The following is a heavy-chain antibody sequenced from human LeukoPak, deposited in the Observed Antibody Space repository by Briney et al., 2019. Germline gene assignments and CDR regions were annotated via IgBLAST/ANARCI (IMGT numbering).Heavy chain of an antibody. J-gene: IGHJ4*02. CDR2: ISSSGSTI. Sequence: SGGSLRLSCAASGFTFSSYEMNWVRQAPGKGLEWVSYISSSGSTIYYADSVKGRFTISRDNAKNSLYLQMNSLRAEDTAVYYCARGITVVRGALDYWGQGTLVTVSS. D-gene: IGHD3-10*01. CDR1: GFTFSSYE. CDR3: ARGITVVRGALDY. V-gene: IGHV3-48*03.